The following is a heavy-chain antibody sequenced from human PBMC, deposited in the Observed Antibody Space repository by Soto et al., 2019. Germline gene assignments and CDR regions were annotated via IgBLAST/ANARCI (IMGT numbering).Heavy chain of an antibody. CDR2: IWYDGSEK. J-gene: IGHJ6*02. CDR1: GLTFNHNA. V-gene: IGHV3-33*01. Sequence: QVQLVESGGGVVQPGRSLRLSCAASGLTFNHNAMHWVRQAAGKGLEWVAQIWYDGSEKYYTDSVKGRFTISRDNFKNTVFLQMDSLRVEDTAVYYCARDGQQQAPYALDVWGQGTTVIVSS. D-gene: IGHD6-13*01. CDR3: ARDGQQQAPYALDV.